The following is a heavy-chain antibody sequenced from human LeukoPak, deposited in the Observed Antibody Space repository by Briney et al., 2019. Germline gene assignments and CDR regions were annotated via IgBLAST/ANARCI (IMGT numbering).Heavy chain of an antibody. D-gene: IGHD2-2*01. CDR2: MNPNSGGT. V-gene: IGHV1-2*02. CDR1: TYTFTGYY. Sequence: ASVKVSCKASTYTFTGYYINWVRRAPGQGLEWMGWMNPNSGGTSFAQKFQGRVTMTRDTSISTAYMELSRLRSDDTAVYYCARRHIDCSTTTCYVDYWGQGTLVTVSS. J-gene: IGHJ4*02. CDR3: ARRHIDCSTTTCYVDY.